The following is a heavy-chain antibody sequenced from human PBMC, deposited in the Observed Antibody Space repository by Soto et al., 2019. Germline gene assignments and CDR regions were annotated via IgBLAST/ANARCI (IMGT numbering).Heavy chain of an antibody. Sequence: VQLRESGPGQVKTSGTLSLTCAVSGGSMKTTNWGSWVRQPPAKGLEWIGAVFHSGITRYNPSLKSRATVSVDTSKNQFFRNLASVTAADTAVYYCTKDEAGSPFRYWGQGALVTVSS. V-gene: IGHV4-4*02. D-gene: IGHD3-10*01. CDR3: TKDEAGSPFRY. CDR2: VFHSGIT. CDR1: GGSMKTTNW. J-gene: IGHJ4*02.